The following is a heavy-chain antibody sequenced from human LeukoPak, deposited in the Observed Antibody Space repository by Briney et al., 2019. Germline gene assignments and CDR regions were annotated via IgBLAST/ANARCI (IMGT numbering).Heavy chain of an antibody. CDR2: INPSTGAT. V-gene: IGHV1-2*02. CDR3: APSGGRTSGYNFYFDY. Sequence: ASVKVPCKASGYTFTNYYMHWVRQAPGQGLEWMGWINPSTGATNSAQKFQDRVTMTRDTSISTAYMELGSLRSDDTAVYYCAPSGGRTSGYNFYFDYWGQGTLVTVSS. CDR1: GYTFTNYY. J-gene: IGHJ4*02. D-gene: IGHD5-24*01.